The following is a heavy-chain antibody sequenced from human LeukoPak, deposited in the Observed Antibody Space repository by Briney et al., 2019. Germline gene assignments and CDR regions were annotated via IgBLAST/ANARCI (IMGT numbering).Heavy chain of an antibody. J-gene: IGHJ4*02. CDR3: AKEVADIWFGEL. Sequence: SGGSLRLSCAASGFTFSSYAMSWVHQAPGKGLEWVSAISNSGGSTYYAVSVKGRFTISRDNSKNTLYLQMNSLRAEDTAVYYCAKEVADIWFGELWGQGTLVTVSS. CDR2: ISNSGGST. D-gene: IGHD3-10*01. V-gene: IGHV3-23*01. CDR1: GFTFSSYA.